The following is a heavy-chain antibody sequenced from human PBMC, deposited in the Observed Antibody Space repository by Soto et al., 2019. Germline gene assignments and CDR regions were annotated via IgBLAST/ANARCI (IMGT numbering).Heavy chain of an antibody. CDR3: AKGSRFWSGYFVY. V-gene: IGHV3-23*01. D-gene: IGHD3-3*01. CDR2: ISGSGDNT. Sequence: EVQLLESGGGLVQPGGSLRLSCAASGFTFSSYAMNWVRQAPGRGLELVSSISGSGDNTYYADSVKGRFTISRDNSKNTLYLQMNSLRAEDTAVYFCAKGSRFWSGYFVYWGQGTLVTVSS. CDR1: GFTFSSYA. J-gene: IGHJ4*02.